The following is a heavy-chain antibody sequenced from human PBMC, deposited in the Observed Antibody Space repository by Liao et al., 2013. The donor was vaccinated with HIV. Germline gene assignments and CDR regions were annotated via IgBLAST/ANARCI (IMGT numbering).Heavy chain of an antibody. J-gene: IGHJ4*02. CDR2: IYTSGST. D-gene: IGHD3-9*01. CDR3: ARDLSGITIFWGLVRTP. Sequence: QVQLQESGPGLVKPSQTLSLTCTVSGGSISSGSYYWSWIRQPAGKGLEWIGRIYTSGSTNYNPSLKSRVTISVDTSKNQFSLNLSSVTAADTAVYYCARDLSGITIFWGLVRTPRGQGTLGHRLL. CDR1: GGSISSGSYY. V-gene: IGHV4-61*02.